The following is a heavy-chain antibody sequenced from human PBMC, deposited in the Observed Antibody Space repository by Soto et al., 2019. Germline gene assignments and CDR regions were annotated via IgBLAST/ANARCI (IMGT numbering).Heavy chain of an antibody. CDR2: IYSGGST. J-gene: IGHJ6*03. Sequence: GGSLRLSCAASGFTVSSNYMSWVRQAPGKGLEWVSVIYSGGSTYYADSVKGRFTISRHNSKNTLYLQMNSLRAEDTAVYYCARVVPAAIGYYYYMDVWGKGTTVTVSS. CDR3: ARVVPAAIGYYYYMDV. CDR1: GFTVSSNY. D-gene: IGHD2-2*01. V-gene: IGHV3-53*04.